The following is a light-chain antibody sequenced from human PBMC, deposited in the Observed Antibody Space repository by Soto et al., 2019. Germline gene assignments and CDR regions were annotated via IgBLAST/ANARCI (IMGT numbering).Light chain of an antibody. J-gene: IGLJ2*01. CDR1: SSDIGDYDY. CDR3: CSYTDIALDVV. CDR2: DVT. Sequence: QSALTQPPSASGSLGQSVTISCTGTSSDIGDYDYVSWYQHLPGKAPKLLIFDVTHRPSGVSDRFSGSKSGNTASLTISGVRPEDEADYYCCSYTDIALDVVFGGGTKLTVL. V-gene: IGLV2-8*01.